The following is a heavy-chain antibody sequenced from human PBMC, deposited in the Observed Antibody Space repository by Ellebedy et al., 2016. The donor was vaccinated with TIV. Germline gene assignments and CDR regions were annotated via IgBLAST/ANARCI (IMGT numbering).Heavy chain of an antibody. V-gene: IGHV4-34*01. CDR3: ARALGRVLTGYSKRYYGMDV. J-gene: IGHJ6*02. Sequence: MPSETLSLTCAVYGGSFSGYYWSWILQPPGKGLEWIGEINHSGSTNYNPSLKSRLTITVDTSKNQFSRKLSSVTAADTAVYCCARALGRVLTGYSKRYYGMDVWGQGTTVIVSS. CDR1: GGSFSGYY. D-gene: IGHD3-9*01. CDR2: INHSGST.